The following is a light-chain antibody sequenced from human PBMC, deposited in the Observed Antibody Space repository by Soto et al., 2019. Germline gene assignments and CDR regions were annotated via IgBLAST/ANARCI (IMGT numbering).Light chain of an antibody. CDR2: EVS. V-gene: IGLV2-14*01. CDR1: SSDIGAYDY. CDR3: SSYRGSSIRL. Sequence: QSVLTQPASVSGSPGQSITFSCTGTSSDIGAYDYVSWYQQHPGKAPKLMIYEVSNRPSGVSNRFSGSKSGNTASLTISGLQAEDDADYYGSSYRGSSIRLFGTGTKATV. J-gene: IGLJ1*01.